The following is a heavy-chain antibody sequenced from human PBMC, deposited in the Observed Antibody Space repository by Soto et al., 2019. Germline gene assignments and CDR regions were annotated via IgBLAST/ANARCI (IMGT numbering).Heavy chain of an antibody. CDR1: GDSISSNTAA. CDR2: TYYRSKWYN. Sequence: SQTLSLTCVISGDSISSNTAAWNWIRQSPLRGLEWLGRTYYRSKWYNEYAVSVKSRITINPDTSKNQFSLQLSSVTPEDTAVYSCARDISFKFDYWGQGSLVTVSS. J-gene: IGHJ4*02. CDR3: ARDISFKFDY. D-gene: IGHD3-3*02. V-gene: IGHV6-1*01.